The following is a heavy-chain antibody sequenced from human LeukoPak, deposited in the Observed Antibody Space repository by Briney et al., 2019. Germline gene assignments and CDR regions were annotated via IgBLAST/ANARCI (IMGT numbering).Heavy chain of an antibody. CDR3: ARLKFYDSTGYSPGQYMDV. CDR2: LYTGVSN. D-gene: IGHD3-22*01. V-gene: IGHV4-4*07. J-gene: IGHJ6*03. Sequence: SETLSLMRTVSCRPTYSYYWSSIRQTAGKGLEWIGCLYTGVSNNYNPSLKSRVTMSVDTSKNQCALKLSAVTAADTDVYYVARLKFYDSTGYSPGQYMDVWGKGTTVTVSS. CDR1: CRPTYSYY.